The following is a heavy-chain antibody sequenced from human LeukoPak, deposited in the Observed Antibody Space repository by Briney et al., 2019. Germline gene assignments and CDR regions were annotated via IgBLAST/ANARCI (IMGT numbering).Heavy chain of an antibody. J-gene: IGHJ6*02. CDR3: ARDGGYSSSWPYYYYGMDV. Sequence: SETLSLTCTASGGSISSYYWSGIRQPPGKGLEWIGYIYYSGSTNYNPSLKSRVTISVDTSKNQFSLKLSSVTAADTAVYYCARDGGYSSSWPYYYYGMDVWGQGTTVTVSS. V-gene: IGHV4-59*01. CDR1: GGSISSYY. D-gene: IGHD6-13*01. CDR2: IYYSGST.